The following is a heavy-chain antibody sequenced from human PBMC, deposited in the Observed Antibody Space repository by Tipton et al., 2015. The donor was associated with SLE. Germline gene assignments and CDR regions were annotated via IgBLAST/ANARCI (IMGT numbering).Heavy chain of an antibody. Sequence: GLVKPSETLSLTCIVSGGSISSYYWSWIRQSPGKGLEWIGEIYPTGRTDYNLSLMSRVTISVDTSQNQFSLKLSSVTAADTAVYYCARSAGYGSNWAHFDYWGQGTLVTVSS. D-gene: IGHD6-13*01. J-gene: IGHJ4*02. CDR1: GGSISSYY. CDR2: IYPTGRT. CDR3: ARSAGYGSNWAHFDY. V-gene: IGHV4-34*01.